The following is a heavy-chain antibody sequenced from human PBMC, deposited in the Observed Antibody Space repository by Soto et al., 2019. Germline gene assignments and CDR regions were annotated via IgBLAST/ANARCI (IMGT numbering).Heavy chain of an antibody. CDR3: ARGGHVVVVTAALDF. J-gene: IGHJ4*02. D-gene: IGHD2-21*02. CDR2: VNPSGGHA. V-gene: IGHV1-46*01. CDR1: GDTFTDYY. Sequence: QVQLVQSGAEVKKPGASVKVSCKASGDTFTDYYIHWVRQAPGQGLEWMGTVNPSGGHATYAQHFLGRMTMTRDTSTSTLYMELTSLTSEDTAVYYCARGGHVVVVTAALDFWGQGTLVTVSS.